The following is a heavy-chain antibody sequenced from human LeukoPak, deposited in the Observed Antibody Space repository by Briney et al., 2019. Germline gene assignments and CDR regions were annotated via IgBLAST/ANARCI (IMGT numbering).Heavy chain of an antibody. J-gene: IGHJ4*02. CDR1: GFTFSSYA. D-gene: IGHD2-2*01. CDR3: ARDGLGSSTSYDY. CDR2: ISYDGSNK. Sequence: GGSLRLSCAASGFTFSSYAMHWVRQAPGKGLEWVAVISYDGSNKYYADSVKGRFTISRDNSKNTLYLQMNSLRAEDTAVYYCARDGLGSSTSYDYWGQGTLVTVSS. V-gene: IGHV3-30-3*01.